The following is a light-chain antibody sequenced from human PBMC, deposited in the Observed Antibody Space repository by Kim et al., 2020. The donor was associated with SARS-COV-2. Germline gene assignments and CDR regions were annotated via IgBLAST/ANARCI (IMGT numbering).Light chain of an antibody. J-gene: IGLJ2*01. V-gene: IGLV3-1*01. CDR2: QDS. CDR1: KLGDKY. CDR3: QAWDSSTKVV. Sequence: SHRQTASSTCLRDKLGDKYACWYQQKPGQSPVLVIYQDSKRPSGIPERFSGSNSGNTATLTISGTQAMDEADYYCQAWDSSTKVVFGGGTQLTVL.